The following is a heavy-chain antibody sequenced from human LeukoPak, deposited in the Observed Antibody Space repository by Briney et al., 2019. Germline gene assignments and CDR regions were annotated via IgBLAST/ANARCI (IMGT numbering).Heavy chain of an antibody. CDR1: GGSISSGDYY. CDR2: IYYSGST. Sequence: PSETLSLTCTVSGGSISSGDYYWSWIRQPPGKGLEWIGYIYYSGSTYYNPSLKSRVTISVDTSRNQFSLKLSSVTAADTVVYYCARVVPAGLFDYWGLGTLVTVSS. V-gene: IGHV4-30-4*08. J-gene: IGHJ4*02. D-gene: IGHD2-2*01. CDR3: ARVVPAGLFDY.